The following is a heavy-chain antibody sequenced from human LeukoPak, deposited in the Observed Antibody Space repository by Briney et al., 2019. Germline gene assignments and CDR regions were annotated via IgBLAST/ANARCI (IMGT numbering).Heavy chain of an antibody. Sequence: ASVKVSCKASGYTFTSYYVHWVRQAPGQGLQWTGIINPTTGDTVYAQKFQGRVTMTRDMSTDTVYMELSTLRSEDTAVYYCARYGFSAVWQGGWHAFDIWGHGTMVTVSS. CDR2: INPTTGDT. D-gene: IGHD5-24*01. CDR3: ARYGFSAVWQGGWHAFDI. V-gene: IGHV1-46*01. CDR1: GYTFTSYY. J-gene: IGHJ3*02.